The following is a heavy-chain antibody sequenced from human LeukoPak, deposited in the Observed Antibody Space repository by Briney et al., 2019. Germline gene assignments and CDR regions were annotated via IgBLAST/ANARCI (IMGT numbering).Heavy chain of an antibody. CDR1: GYSISSGYY. V-gene: IGHV4-38-2*02. CDR2: IYHSGST. Sequence: PSETLSLTCAVSGYSISSGYYWGWIRQPPGKGLERIGSIYHSGSTYYNPSLKSRVTISVDTSKNQFSLKLSSVTAADTAVYYCARDADAQQQLVGFDYWGQGTLVTVSS. CDR3: ARDADAQQQLVGFDY. D-gene: IGHD6-13*01. J-gene: IGHJ4*02.